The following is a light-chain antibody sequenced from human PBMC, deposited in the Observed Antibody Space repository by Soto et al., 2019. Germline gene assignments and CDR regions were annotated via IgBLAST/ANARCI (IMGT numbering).Light chain of an antibody. J-gene: IGKJ1*01. CDR1: QSITSY. Sequence: DIPMTQSPSSLSASVGDRVTITCRASQSITSYLNWYQQKPGKAPQLLIYAASSLQSGVPSRFSGCGSVTDFTLTISSLQPEDFATYFCQQSYTTPWTFGQGTKVEVK. CDR3: QQSYTTPWT. CDR2: AAS. V-gene: IGKV1-39*01.